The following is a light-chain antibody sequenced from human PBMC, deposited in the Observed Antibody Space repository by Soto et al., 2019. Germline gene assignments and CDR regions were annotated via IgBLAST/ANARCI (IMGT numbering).Light chain of an antibody. CDR3: QQYADSPIT. CDR1: QSVSSGY. J-gene: IGKJ3*01. V-gene: IGKV3-20*01. Sequence: EIVLTQSPGTLSLSPGERATLSCRASQSVSSGYLAWYQQKPGQAPRLLIYDASSRATGIPDRFSGSGSGKDFTLPISRLEPEDFEVYYCQQYADSPITFGPGTKVDI. CDR2: DAS.